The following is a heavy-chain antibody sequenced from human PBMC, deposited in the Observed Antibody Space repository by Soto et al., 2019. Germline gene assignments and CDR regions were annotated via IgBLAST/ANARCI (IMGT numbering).Heavy chain of an antibody. Sequence: QVQLQESGPGLVKPSQTLSLTCTVSGGSISSGGYYWSWIRQHPGKGLEWIGYIYYSGSTYYNPSLKSRVTRSVDTSKNQFSLKLSFVTAADTAVYYCARDRYVVVPAAMGQDWYFDLWGRGTLVTVSS. CDR1: GGSISSGGYY. J-gene: IGHJ2*01. CDR3: ARDRYVVVPAAMGQDWYFDL. D-gene: IGHD2-2*01. CDR2: IYYSGST. V-gene: IGHV4-31*03.